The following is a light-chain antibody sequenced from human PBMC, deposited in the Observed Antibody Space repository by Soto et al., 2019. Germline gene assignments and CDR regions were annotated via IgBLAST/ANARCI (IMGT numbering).Light chain of an antibody. Sequence: ESVFRQSPGVLSLSPGERATLSCRASQSVSSSSLAWYQQKPGQAPRLLIYGASSRATGIPDRFSGSGSGTDFILTISRLESDDFALYYCQQYAEVTLITLDQGARLEIK. CDR2: GAS. CDR3: QQYAEVTLIT. V-gene: IGKV3-20*01. J-gene: IGKJ5*01. CDR1: QSVSSSS.